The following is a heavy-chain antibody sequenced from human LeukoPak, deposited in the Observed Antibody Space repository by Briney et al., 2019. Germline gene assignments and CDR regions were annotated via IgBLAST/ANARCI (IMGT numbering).Heavy chain of an antibody. J-gene: IGHJ3*02. Sequence: SETLSLTCTVSGYSISSGYCWGWIRQPPGKGLEWIGSIYHSGSTYYNPSLKSRVTISVDTSKNQFSLKLSSVTAADTAVYYCARNSGGGSSWSRDAFDIWGQGTMVTVSS. CDR3: ARNSGGGSSWSRDAFDI. D-gene: IGHD6-13*01. CDR2: IYHSGST. CDR1: GYSISSGYC. V-gene: IGHV4-38-2*02.